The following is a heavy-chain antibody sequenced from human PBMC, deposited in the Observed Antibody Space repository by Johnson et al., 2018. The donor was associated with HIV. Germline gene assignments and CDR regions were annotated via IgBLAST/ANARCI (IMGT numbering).Heavy chain of an antibody. D-gene: IGHD6-13*01. CDR1: GFTFSSYG. J-gene: IGHJ3*02. Sequence: QVQLVESGGGVVQPGGSLRLSCAASGFTFSSYGMHWVRQAPGKGLEWVAFIRYDGSNKYYADSVKGRFTISRDNSKNTLYLQMDNLRAEDSAVYYCTRDGVYSSPHDAFDIWGQGTVVTVSS. V-gene: IGHV3-30*02. CDR3: TRDGVYSSPHDAFDI. CDR2: IRYDGSNK.